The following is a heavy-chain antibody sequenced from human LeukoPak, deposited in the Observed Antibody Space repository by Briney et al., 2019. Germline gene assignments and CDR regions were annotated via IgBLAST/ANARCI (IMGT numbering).Heavy chain of an antibody. D-gene: IGHD3-10*01. CDR2: LSGSGGTT. V-gene: IGHV3-23*01. CDR3: AKGHPGDAYYCCYGMDV. Sequence: GGSLRLSCAASGFTFSDYSMSWVRQAPGKGLEWVSALSGSGGTTYSADSVKGRFTISRDNSKNTLYLQMNSLRAEDTAVYYCAKGHPGDAYYCCYGMDVWGQGTTVTVSS. J-gene: IGHJ6*02. CDR1: GFTFSDYS.